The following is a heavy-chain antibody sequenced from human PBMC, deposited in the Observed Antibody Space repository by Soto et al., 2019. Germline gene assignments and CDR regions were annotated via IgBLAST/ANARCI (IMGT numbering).Heavy chain of an antibody. CDR2: IYHSGSD. CDR3: ARDLHWRGYYAHRGEGWFDP. CDR1: SGSISSSNW. Sequence: QVQLQESGPGLVKPSGTLSLTCAVSSGSISSSNWWSWVRQPPGKGLEWIGEIYHSGSDNYNPSLKSRVAKSGDKSKNQSSLKLTSVTAADTAVYYCARDLHWRGYYAHRGEGWFDPRGQGTLVTVSS. V-gene: IGHV4-4*02. J-gene: IGHJ5*02. D-gene: IGHD3-3*01.